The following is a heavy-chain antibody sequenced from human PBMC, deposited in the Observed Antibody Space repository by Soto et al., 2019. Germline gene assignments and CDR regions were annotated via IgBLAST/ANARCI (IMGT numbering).Heavy chain of an antibody. CDR3: ARRSSSWYFDY. CDR2: ISGSDGST. V-gene: IGHV3-23*01. J-gene: IGHJ4*02. D-gene: IGHD6-13*01. Sequence: EVQLLESGGGLVQPGGSLRLSCAASGFTFSGYAMNWVRQAPGKGLEWVSVISGSDGSTYYADSVKVRFTISRDNSKNTRNLQMNSLRAEDTAVYYCARRSSSWYFDYWGQGTLVTVSS. CDR1: GFTFSGYA.